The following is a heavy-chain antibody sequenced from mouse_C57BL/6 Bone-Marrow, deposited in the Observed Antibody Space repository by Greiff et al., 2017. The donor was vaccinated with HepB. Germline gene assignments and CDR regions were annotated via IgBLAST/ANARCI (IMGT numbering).Heavy chain of an antibody. D-gene: IGHD4-1*01. V-gene: IGHV3-6*01. Sequence: EVKLMESGPGLVKPSQSLSLTCSVTGYSITSGYYWNWIRQFPGNKLEWMGYISYDGSNNYNPSLKNRISITRDTSKNQFFLKLNSVTTEDTATYYCARSNSLYWYFDVWGTGTTVTVSS. CDR3: ARSNSLYWYFDV. J-gene: IGHJ1*03. CDR1: GYSITSGYY. CDR2: ISYDGSN.